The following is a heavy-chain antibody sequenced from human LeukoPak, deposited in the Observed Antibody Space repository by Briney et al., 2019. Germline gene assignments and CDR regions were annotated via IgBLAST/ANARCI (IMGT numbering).Heavy chain of an antibody. CDR3: ARDGRYYDILTGSHNWFDP. Sequence: GGSLRLSCAASGFTFSSYAMHWVRQAPGKGLEWVVVISYDGSNKYYADSVKGRFTISRDNSKNTLYLQMNSLRAEDTAVYYCARDGRYYDILTGSHNWFDPWGQGTLVTVSS. D-gene: IGHD3-9*01. CDR1: GFTFSSYA. CDR2: ISYDGSNK. J-gene: IGHJ5*02. V-gene: IGHV3-30-3*01.